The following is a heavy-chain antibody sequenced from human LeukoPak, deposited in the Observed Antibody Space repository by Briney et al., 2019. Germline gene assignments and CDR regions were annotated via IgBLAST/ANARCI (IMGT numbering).Heavy chain of an antibody. CDR1: GGTFSSYA. Sequence: AASVKVSCKASGGTFSSYAISWVRQAPGQGLEWMGWISAYNGNTNYAQKLQGRVTMTTDTSTSTAYMELRSLRSDDTAVYYCARAPPFLGNLFWGQGTLITVSS. D-gene: IGHD4-23*01. J-gene: IGHJ4*02. CDR3: ARAPPFLGNLF. CDR2: ISAYNGNT. V-gene: IGHV1-18*01.